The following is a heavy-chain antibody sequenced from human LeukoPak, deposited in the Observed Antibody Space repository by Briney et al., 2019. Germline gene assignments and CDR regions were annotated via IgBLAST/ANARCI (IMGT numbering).Heavy chain of an antibody. CDR1: GFTLTGYW. D-gene: IGHD3-10*01. V-gene: IGHV3-74*01. CDR2: ISSDGSIT. Sequence: GGSLRLSCAASGFTLTGYWMHWVRQIPGKGLVWVSRISSDGSITTYADSVKGRFTISRDNAKNTLYLQMNSLRAEDTAVFYCARADWYGPGSNCYLEYWGQGTLVTVSS. CDR3: ARADWYGPGSNCYLEY. J-gene: IGHJ4*02.